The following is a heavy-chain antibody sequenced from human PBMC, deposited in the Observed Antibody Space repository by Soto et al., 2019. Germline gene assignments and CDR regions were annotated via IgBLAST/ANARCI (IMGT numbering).Heavy chain of an antibody. J-gene: IGHJ6*02. CDR1: GGTFSSYA. D-gene: IGHD3-3*01. CDR3: ARRGITIFGVVSPDYYGMDV. V-gene: IGHV1-69*13. Sequence: SVKVSCKASGGTFSSYAISLVRQAPGQGLEWMGGIIPIFGTANYAQKFQGRVTITADESTSTAYMELSSLRSEDTAVYYCARRGITIFGVVSPDYYGMDVWGQGTKVTVSS. CDR2: IIPIFGTA.